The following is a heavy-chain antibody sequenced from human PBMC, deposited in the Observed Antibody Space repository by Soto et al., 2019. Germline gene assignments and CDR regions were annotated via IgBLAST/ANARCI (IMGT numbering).Heavy chain of an antibody. V-gene: IGHV4-31*03. Sequence: SETLSLTCTVSGGSISSGGYYWSWIRQHPGKGLEWIGYIYYSGSTYYNPSLKSRVTISIDSSKNQFSLKLSSVTAADTAVYYCATSRAVAGTPFDYWGQGTLVTVSS. CDR1: GGSISSGGYY. D-gene: IGHD6-19*01. CDR2: IYYSGST. CDR3: ATSRAVAGTPFDY. J-gene: IGHJ4*02.